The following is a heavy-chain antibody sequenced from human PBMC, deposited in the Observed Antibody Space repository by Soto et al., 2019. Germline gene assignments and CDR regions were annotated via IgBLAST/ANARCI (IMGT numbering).Heavy chain of an antibody. Sequence: ASVKVSCKASGYTFTSYGISWVRQAPGQGLEWMGWISAYNGNTNYAQKLQGRVTMTTDTSTSTAYMELRSLRSDDTAVYYCARDRSGGSSRYWFDPWGQGTLVTVSS. CDR1: GYTFTSYG. D-gene: IGHD2-15*01. V-gene: IGHV1-18*01. J-gene: IGHJ5*02. CDR2: ISAYNGNT. CDR3: ARDRSGGSSRYWFDP.